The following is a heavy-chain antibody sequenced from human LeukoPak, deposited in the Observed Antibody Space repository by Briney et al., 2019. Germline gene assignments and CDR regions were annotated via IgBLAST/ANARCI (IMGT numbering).Heavy chain of an antibody. CDR2: INSDGSST. Sequence: GGCLRLSCAASGFTFSSYWMHWVSQDPGKGLVWVSRINSDGSSTRNAESVRGRFTISRDNANNTLYLQMNSLRAEDTAVYYCAREVNLWFGEFQLGGSFDYWGQGTLVTVSS. CDR3: AREVNLWFGEFQLGGSFDY. J-gene: IGHJ4*02. D-gene: IGHD3-10*01. CDR1: GFTFSSYW. V-gene: IGHV3-74*01.